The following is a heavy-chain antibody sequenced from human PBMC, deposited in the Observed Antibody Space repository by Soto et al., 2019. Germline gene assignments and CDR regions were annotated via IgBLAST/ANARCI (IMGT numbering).Heavy chain of an antibody. CDR3: ARDQSGVSPQYYFDY. D-gene: IGHD3-10*01. Sequence: GGSLRLSCAASGFTFSSYGMHWVRQAPGKGLEWVAVIWYDGSNKYYADSVKGRFTISRDNSKNTLYLQMNSLRAEDTAVYYCARDQSGVSPQYYFDYWGQGTLVTVSS. CDR1: GFTFSSYG. V-gene: IGHV3-33*01. J-gene: IGHJ4*02. CDR2: IWYDGSNK.